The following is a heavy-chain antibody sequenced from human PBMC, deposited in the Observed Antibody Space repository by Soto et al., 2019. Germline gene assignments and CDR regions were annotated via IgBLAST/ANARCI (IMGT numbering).Heavy chain of an antibody. D-gene: IGHD3-10*02. CDR2: IIPAFGKT. Sequence: QVRLVQSGAEVKKPGSSVKVSCKASGDTFTSYAVSWVRQAPGQGLEWIGKIIPAFGKTYYAQKLQGRLTISADDSTSTAYMELSSLVYADTAVYYCARDPLSSFAMDVWGQGPTVTVSS. CDR3: ARDPLSSFAMDV. CDR1: GDTFTSYA. V-gene: IGHV1-69*18. J-gene: IGHJ6*02.